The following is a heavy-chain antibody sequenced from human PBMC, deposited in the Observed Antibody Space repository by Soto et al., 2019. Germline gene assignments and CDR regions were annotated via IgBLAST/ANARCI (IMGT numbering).Heavy chain of an antibody. CDR2: IIPVFGPT. V-gene: IGHV1-69*01. D-gene: IGHD7-27*01. Sequence: QVHVVQSGAEVKKPGSSVKVTCKAFGGTFNSFGINWVRQAPGQGLEWMGGIIPVFGPTKYAQKLRDRVTLVADGSTSTSYMELRSLTSYDTAVYYCAIEVWGRGGYYLDSWGQGTLVTVSS. J-gene: IGHJ4*02. CDR3: AIEVWGRGGYYLDS. CDR1: GGTFNSFG.